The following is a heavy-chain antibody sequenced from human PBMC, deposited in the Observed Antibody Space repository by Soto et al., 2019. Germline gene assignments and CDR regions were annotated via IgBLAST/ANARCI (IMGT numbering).Heavy chain of an antibody. CDR2: ISYSGGT. J-gene: IGHJ6*02. D-gene: IGHD3-22*01. CDR1: GGSISSSGHY. V-gene: IGHV4-31*03. CDR3: AGDSIPYHSGNSDNYYAMDV. Sequence: QVQLQESGPGLVKPSQTLSLTCTVSGGSISSSGHYWTWIRQHPGKGLEWIGYISYSGGTYYKPSLRCRVSFSVDTSKNQFSLKLTSVTAADTVVYYCAGDSIPYHSGNSDNYYAMDVWGQGTTVTVSS.